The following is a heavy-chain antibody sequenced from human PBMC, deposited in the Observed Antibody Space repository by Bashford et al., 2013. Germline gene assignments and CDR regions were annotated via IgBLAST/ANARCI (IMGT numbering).Heavy chain of an antibody. CDR3: TSWIAGDYVGSNS. Sequence: GGSLRLSCAASGFTFSNYWMSWVRQAPGKGLEWVANIKQDGSEKYFVDSVNGRFTISRDNAENSLYLQMNSLRAEDTAVYYCTSWIAGDYVGSNSWGQGTLVTVSS. CDR1: GFTFSNYW. D-gene: IGHD4-23*01. J-gene: IGHJ5*02. CDR2: IKQDGSEK. V-gene: IGHV3-7*03.